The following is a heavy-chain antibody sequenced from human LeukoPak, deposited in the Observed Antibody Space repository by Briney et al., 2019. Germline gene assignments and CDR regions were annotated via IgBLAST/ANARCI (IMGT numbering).Heavy chain of an antibody. D-gene: IGHD1-26*01. CDR2: ICTSGST. Sequence: PSETLSLTCAVSGGSISSNSYYWSWIRQPAGKGLEWIGRICTSGSTNYNPSLKSRVTISVDTSKNQFSLKLSSVTAADTAVYYCARVGATRGEAYWGQGTLVTVSS. V-gene: IGHV4-61*02. J-gene: IGHJ4*02. CDR1: GGSISSNSYY. CDR3: ARVGATRGEAY.